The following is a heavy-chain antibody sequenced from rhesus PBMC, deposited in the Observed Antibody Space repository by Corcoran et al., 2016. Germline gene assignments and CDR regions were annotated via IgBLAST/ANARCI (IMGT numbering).Heavy chain of an antibody. V-gene: IGHV1-111*02. J-gene: IGHJ4*01. CDR2: VDPEEGEA. D-gene: IGHD2-21*01. Sequence: VPLVQSGAEVKKPGASVKISCTASGSTFPAYYLPWVRPAPGKGLEWMGRVDPEEGEAIHAQKGQDRATITADTATETAYRELSSLRAEDTAVYYWATSARGCYVYWGQGVLVTVSS. CDR1: GSTFPAYY. CDR3: ATSARGCYVY.